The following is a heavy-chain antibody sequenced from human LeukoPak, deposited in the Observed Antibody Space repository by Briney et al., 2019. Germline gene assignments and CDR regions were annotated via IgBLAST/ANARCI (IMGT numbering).Heavy chain of an antibody. CDR3: ASLLRFLEEGFDP. J-gene: IGHJ5*02. D-gene: IGHD3-3*01. CDR2: IHYSGST. CDR1: GGSVSTSTYN. V-gene: IGHV4-39*07. Sequence: SETLSLTCSVSGGSVSTSTYNWGWIRQPPGKGLEWIGNIHYSGSTNYNPSLKSRVTISVDRSKNQFSLKLSSVTAADTAVYYCASLLRFLEEGFDPWGQGTLVTVSS.